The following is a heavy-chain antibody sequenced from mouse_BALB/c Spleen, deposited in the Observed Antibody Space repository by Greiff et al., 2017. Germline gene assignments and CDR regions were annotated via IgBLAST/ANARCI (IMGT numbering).Heavy chain of an antibody. CDR2: IRNKANGYTT. CDR3: ARVISPYGNRLTWLFAY. V-gene: IGHV7-3*02. J-gene: IGHJ3*01. CDR1: GFTFTDYY. D-gene: IGHD2-1*01. Sequence: EVMLVESGGGLVQPGGSLRLSCATSGFTFTDYYMSWVRQPPGKALEWLGFIRNKANGYTTEYSVSVKGRFTISRDNSQSILYLQMNTLRAEDSATYYCARVISPYGNRLTWLFAYWGEGTLVTVSA.